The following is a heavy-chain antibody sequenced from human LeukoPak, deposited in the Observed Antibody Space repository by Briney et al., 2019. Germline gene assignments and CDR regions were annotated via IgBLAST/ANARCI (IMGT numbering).Heavy chain of an antibody. CDR3: AKGGRIDSSGYPSV. V-gene: IGHV3-23*01. CDR2: IRRSGDST. CDR1: GFTFSSFG. D-gene: IGHD3-22*01. J-gene: IGHJ4*02. Sequence: HTGGSLRLSCAASGFTFSSFGMSWVRQAPGKGLEWVSGIRRSGDSTYYADSVKGRFTISRDNSKNTLYLQMNSLRAEDTAVYYCAKGGRIDSSGYPSVWGQGTLVTVSS.